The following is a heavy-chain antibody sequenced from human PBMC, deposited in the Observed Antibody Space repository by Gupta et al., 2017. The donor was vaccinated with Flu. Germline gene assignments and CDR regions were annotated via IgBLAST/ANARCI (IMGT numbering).Heavy chain of an antibody. J-gene: IGHJ5*02. CDR2: IRSKANSYAT. V-gene: IGHV3-73*01. CDR3: ARGMDGGWFDP. D-gene: IGHD3/OR15-3a*01. CDR1: GFPFSGLT. Sequence: EVQLVESGGNLVKPGGSLKFSWSASGFPFSGLTMHGVRQASGKGLEWVARIRSKANSYATAYAASVTGRFTISRDDSKNTAYLQMNSLKTEDTAVYYCARGMDGGWFDPWGQGTLVTVSS.